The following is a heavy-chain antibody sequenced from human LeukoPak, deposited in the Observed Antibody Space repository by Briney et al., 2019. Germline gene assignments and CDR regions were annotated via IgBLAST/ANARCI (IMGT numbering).Heavy chain of an antibody. CDR3: ARTDTAMGYFDY. V-gene: IGHV4-59*13. Sequence: SETLSLTCTVSGCYISSYYWSWIRQPPGKGLEWIGYIYYSGSTNYNPSLKSRVTISVDTSKNQFSLKLSSVTAAATAVYYCARTDTAMGYFDYWGQGTLVTVSS. CDR1: GCYISSYY. CDR2: IYYSGST. D-gene: IGHD5-18*01. J-gene: IGHJ4*02.